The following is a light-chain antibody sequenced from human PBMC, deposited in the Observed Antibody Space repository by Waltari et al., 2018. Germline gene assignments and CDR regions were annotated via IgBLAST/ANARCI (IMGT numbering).Light chain of an antibody. Sequence: DIQMTQSPSSLSAYVGDRVTITCRASQSISSDLNWYQQKPGKAPKLLISGTSNLQSGVPSGFSGSGSGTDFTLTINSLQPLDSATYYCQQSYSTPPTFGGWTKVEI. CDR3: QQSYSTPPT. CDR1: QSISSD. CDR2: GTS. V-gene: IGKV1-39*01. J-gene: IGKJ4*01.